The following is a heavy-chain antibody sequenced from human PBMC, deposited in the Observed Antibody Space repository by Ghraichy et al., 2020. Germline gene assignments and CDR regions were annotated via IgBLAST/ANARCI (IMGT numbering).Heavy chain of an antibody. J-gene: IGHJ4*02. Sequence: SETLSLTCAVSGYSISSGYYWGWIRQPPGKGLEWIGSIYHSGSTYYNPSLKSRVTISVDTSKNQFSLKLSSVTAADTAVYYCARDLLDYWGQGTLVTVSS. CDR3: ARDLLDY. CDR2: IYHSGST. CDR1: GYSISSGYY. V-gene: IGHV4-38-2*02.